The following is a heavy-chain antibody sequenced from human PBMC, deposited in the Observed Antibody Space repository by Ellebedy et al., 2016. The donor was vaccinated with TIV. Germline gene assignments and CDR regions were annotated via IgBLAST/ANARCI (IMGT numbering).Heavy chain of an antibody. CDR1: GFTLSANA. Sequence: GESLKISXAASGFTLSANAMSWVRQAPGKGLEWVANIKQDGSEKYYVDSVKGRFTIPRDNAKNSLYLQMNSLRAEDTAVYYCARERMVRGVTYSAYHGMDVWGQGTTVTVSS. J-gene: IGHJ6*02. V-gene: IGHV3-7*01. CDR2: IKQDGSEK. CDR3: ARERMVRGVTYSAYHGMDV. D-gene: IGHD3-10*01.